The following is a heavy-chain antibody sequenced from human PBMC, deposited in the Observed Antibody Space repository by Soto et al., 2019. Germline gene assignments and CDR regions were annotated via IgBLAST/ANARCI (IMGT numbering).Heavy chain of an antibody. V-gene: IGHV3-21*01. D-gene: IGHD5-12*01. CDR2: ISTSSTYI. CDR1: GFTFSSYS. Sequence: GGSLRLSCAASGFTFSSYSMNLVRQAPGKGLEWVSSISTSSTYIYYADSVKGRFTVSRDNAKNSLYLQINSLRDEDTAVYYCARGSIVATSLTPFDYWVQGTQVTVSS. CDR3: ARGSIVATSLTPFDY. J-gene: IGHJ4*02.